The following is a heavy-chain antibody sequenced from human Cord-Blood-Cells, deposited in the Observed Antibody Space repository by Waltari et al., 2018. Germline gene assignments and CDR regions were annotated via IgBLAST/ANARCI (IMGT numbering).Heavy chain of an antibody. V-gene: IGHV3-48*02. CDR3: ARWGAGGQLGIFDY. CDR2: ISSTSSTI. Sequence: EVQLVESGGGLVQPGGSLRLSCAASGFTFSCYSMNWVRQAPGKGLECVSYISSTSSTIYYADSVKGRFTISRDNAKNSLYLQMNSLRDEDTAVYYCARWGAGGQLGIFDYWGQGTLVTVSS. CDR1: GFTFSCYS. D-gene: IGHD7-27*01. J-gene: IGHJ4*02.